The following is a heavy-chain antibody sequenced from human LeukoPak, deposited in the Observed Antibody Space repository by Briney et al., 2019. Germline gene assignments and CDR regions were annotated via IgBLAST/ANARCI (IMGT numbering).Heavy chain of an antibody. CDR1: GFTFSSYW. CDR2: IKQDGSEK. CDR3: AGGIVGATLDY. D-gene: IGHD1-26*01. Sequence: GSLRLSCAASGFTFSSYWMSWVRQAPGKGLEWVANIKQDGSEKYYVDSVKGRFTISRDNAKNSLYLQMNSLRAEDTAVYYCAGGIVGATLDYWGQGTLVTVSS. V-gene: IGHV3-7*01. J-gene: IGHJ4*02.